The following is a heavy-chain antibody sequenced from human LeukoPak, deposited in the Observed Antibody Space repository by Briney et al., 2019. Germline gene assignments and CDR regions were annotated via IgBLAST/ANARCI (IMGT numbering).Heavy chain of an antibody. CDR3: ARAGSYYFDY. J-gene: IGHJ4*02. Sequence: GGSLRLSCAASGFTFSSYWMHWVRQAPGKGLVGVSRINDDGRSTSYADSVKGRFTISRDNAKNSLYLQMNSLRAEDTAVYYCARAGSYYFDYWGQGTLVTVSS. CDR2: INDDGRST. V-gene: IGHV3-74*01. D-gene: IGHD1-1*01. CDR1: GFTFSSYW.